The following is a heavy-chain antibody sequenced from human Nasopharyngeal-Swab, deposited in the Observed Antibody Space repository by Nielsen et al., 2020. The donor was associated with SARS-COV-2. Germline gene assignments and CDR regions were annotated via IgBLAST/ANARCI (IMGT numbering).Heavy chain of an antibody. D-gene: IGHD4-23*01. V-gene: IGHV1-18*04. CDR2: ISAYNGKT. Sequence: ASVKVSCKTSGYTFTSYGISWVRQAPGQGLEWMGWISAYNGKTDYAQKVRGRVTMTTDRTTSTAYMELRRLTPDDTAVYYCAKTHGYYHYMDVWGKGTTVTVSS. CDR1: GYTFTSYG. CDR3: AKTHGYYHYMDV. J-gene: IGHJ6*03.